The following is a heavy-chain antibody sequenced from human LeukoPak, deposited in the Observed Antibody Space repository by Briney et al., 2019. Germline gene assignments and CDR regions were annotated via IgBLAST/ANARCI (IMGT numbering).Heavy chain of an antibody. V-gene: IGHV3-48*01. D-gene: IGHD6-19*01. CDR2: ISSSSTI. Sequence: PGGSLRLSCAASGFTFSSYSMNWVRQAPGKGLEWVSYISSSSTIYYADSVKGRFTISRDNAKNSLYLQVNSLRAEDTAVYYCARGMSSGRYAVDIWGQGTMVTVSS. J-gene: IGHJ3*02. CDR1: GFTFSSYS. CDR3: ARGMSSGRYAVDI.